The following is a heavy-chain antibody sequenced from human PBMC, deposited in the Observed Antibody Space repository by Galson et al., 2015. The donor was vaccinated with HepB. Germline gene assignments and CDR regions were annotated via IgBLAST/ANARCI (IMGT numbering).Heavy chain of an antibody. CDR2: INAGNGNT. CDR3: ARDGLGYSSGWPL. Sequence: SVKVSCKASGYTFTSYAMHWVRQAPGQRLEWMGWINAGNGNTKYSQKFQGRVTITRDTSASTAYMELSSLRSEDTAVYYCARDGLGYSSGWPLWGQGTLVTVSS. V-gene: IGHV1-3*01. CDR1: GYTFTSYA. D-gene: IGHD6-19*01. J-gene: IGHJ4*02.